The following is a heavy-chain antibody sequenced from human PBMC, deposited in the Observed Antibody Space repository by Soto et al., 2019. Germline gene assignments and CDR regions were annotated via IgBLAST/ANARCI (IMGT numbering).Heavy chain of an antibody. CDR1: GFAFSTYD. CDR3: ARSAGGNYPYFDY. CDR2: ISYDGNNQ. J-gene: IGHJ4*02. V-gene: IGHV3-30*03. Sequence: QVQLVESGGGVVQPGRSLRLSCAASGFAFSTYDMHWVRQAPGKGLEWVAFISYDGNNQYYADSVKGRFTISRDNARNTLYLQMNSLRAEDTAVYYCARSAGGNYPYFDYWGQGTLVRVSA. D-gene: IGHD1-7*01.